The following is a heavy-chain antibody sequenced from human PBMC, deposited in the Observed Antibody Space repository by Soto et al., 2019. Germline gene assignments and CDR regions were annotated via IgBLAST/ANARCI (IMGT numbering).Heavy chain of an antibody. CDR2: MTSDGSTT. CDR3: ATAEVDY. CDR1: GFTFGDYW. V-gene: IGHV3-74*01. J-gene: IGHJ4*02. Sequence: XGSLRLSCAASGFTFGDYWMHWVRQAPGKGLEWVSRMTSDGSTTDYADSVKGRFTVSRDNAKNTLYLQMNSLRAEDTAVYFCATAEVDYWGPGTLVTVS.